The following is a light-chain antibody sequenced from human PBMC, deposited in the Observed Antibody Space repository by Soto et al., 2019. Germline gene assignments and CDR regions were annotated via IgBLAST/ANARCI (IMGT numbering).Light chain of an antibody. J-gene: IGLJ1*01. V-gene: IGLV2-8*01. Sequence: QSALTQPPSASGSLGHSVTISCTGTSSDVGRYNYVSWFQQHPDKAPKLMVYEVNKRPSGVPDRFSGSKSGNTASLTVSGLQADDEADYYCPSYAGSNNHYVFGTGTKLTVL. CDR3: PSYAGSNNHYV. CDR1: SSDVGRYNY. CDR2: EVN.